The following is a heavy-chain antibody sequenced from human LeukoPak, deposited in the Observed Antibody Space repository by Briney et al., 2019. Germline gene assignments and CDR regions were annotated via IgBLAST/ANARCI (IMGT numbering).Heavy chain of an antibody. Sequence: TLSLTCPVSGGSISSGDYYWSWIRQPPGKGLEWIGYIYYSGSTYYNPSLKSRVTISVDTSKNQFSLKLSSVTAADTAVYYCARETTVTGRFDYWGQGTLVTVSS. J-gene: IGHJ4*02. D-gene: IGHD4-17*01. CDR2: IYYSGST. CDR3: ARETTVTGRFDY. V-gene: IGHV4-30-4*01. CDR1: GGSISSGDYY.